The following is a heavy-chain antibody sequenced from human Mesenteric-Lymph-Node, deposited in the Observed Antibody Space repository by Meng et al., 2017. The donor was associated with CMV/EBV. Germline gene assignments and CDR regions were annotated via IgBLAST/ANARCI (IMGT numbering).Heavy chain of an antibody. CDR3: TTDGTGDIEGGYGTDV. D-gene: IGHD5-12*01. V-gene: IGHV3-15*01. CDR2: IKSKTDGGTT. Sequence: GESLKISCAASGFTFSNAWMSWVRQAPGKGLEWVGRIKSKTDGGTTDYAAPVKGRFTISRDDSKNTLYLQMNSLKTEDTAVYYCTTDGTGDIEGGYGTDVWGQGTTVTVSS. J-gene: IGHJ6*02. CDR1: GFTFSNAW.